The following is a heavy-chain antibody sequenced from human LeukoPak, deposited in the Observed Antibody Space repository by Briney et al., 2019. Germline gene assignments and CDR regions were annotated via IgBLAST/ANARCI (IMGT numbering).Heavy chain of an antibody. CDR3: AKETSSSFDY. D-gene: IGHD6-6*01. CDR1: GFTFSIYA. J-gene: IGHJ4*02. CDR2: ISNSGGST. V-gene: IGHV3-23*01. Sequence: PGGSLRLSCAASGFTFSIYAMNWVRQAPGKGLEWVSGISNSGGSTYYADSVKGRFTISRDNSKNTLNLQMNSLRAEDTAVYYCAKETSSSFDYWGQGTLVTVSS.